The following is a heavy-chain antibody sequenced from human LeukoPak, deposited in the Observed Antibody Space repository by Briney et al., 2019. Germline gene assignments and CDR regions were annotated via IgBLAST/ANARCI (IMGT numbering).Heavy chain of an antibody. Sequence: PGGSLRLSCAASGFTFSSYSMNWVRQAPGKGLEWVSSISSSSSYIYYAESVKGRFTISRDNAKNSLYLQMNSLRAEDTAVYYCSSAGPYYYYYYGMDVWGQGTTVTVSS. CDR3: SSAGPYYYYYYGMDV. CDR1: GFTFSSYS. D-gene: IGHD6-13*01. CDR2: ISSSSSYI. V-gene: IGHV3-21*01. J-gene: IGHJ6*02.